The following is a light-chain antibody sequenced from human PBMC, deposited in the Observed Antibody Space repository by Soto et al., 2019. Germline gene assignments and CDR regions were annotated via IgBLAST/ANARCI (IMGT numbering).Light chain of an antibody. CDR2: GAS. Sequence: EIVLTQSPGTLSLSPGERATLSCRASQSVSSRLAWYQHKPGQAPRLLISGASSRATGITDRFSGSGSGTDFTLTIIRLEPEDFALYYCQHYGGSPITFGQGTRLEIK. CDR1: QSVSSR. J-gene: IGKJ5*01. CDR3: QHYGGSPIT. V-gene: IGKV3-20*01.